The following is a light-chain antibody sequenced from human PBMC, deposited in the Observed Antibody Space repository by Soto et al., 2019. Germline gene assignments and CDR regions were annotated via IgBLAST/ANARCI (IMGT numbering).Light chain of an antibody. CDR2: GAS. CDR3: QQYGRSPPYT. J-gene: IGKJ2*01. V-gene: IGKV3-20*01. Sequence: EIVLTQSPGTLSLSPGERATLSCRASQTVSSTYLAWYQQKPGQAPRLLIYGASSRATGIPDRFSGSGSGTDFTLTISRLEPEDFVVYYCQQYGRSPPYTFGQGTKLEIK. CDR1: QTVSSTY.